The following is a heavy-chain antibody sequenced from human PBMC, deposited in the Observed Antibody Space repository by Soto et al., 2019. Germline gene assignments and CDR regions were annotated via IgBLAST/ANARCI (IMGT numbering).Heavy chain of an antibody. CDR2: IYHTGKA. CDR3: VRVVEAATRHTDFDS. CDR1: GDSISGNNW. J-gene: IGHJ4*02. D-gene: IGHD2-15*01. Sequence: PSETLSLTCAVSGDSISGNNWWSWVRQSPGKGLEWIGEIYHTGKATYNPSLKTRVTMSVDKSKIQFSLEVRSVTVADTAMYYCVRVVEAATRHTDFDSWGQGIVVTVSS. V-gene: IGHV4-4*02.